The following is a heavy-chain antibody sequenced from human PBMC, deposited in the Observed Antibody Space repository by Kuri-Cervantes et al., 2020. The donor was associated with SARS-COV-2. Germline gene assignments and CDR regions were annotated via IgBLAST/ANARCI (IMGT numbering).Heavy chain of an antibody. Sequence: GESLKISCAASGFTFSSYGMHWVRQAPGTVLEWVAVIWYDGSNEYYADSVKGRFTISRDNSKNTLYLQMNSLRAEDTAVYYCARENPYCSGGSCYSGAFDIWGQGTMVTVSS. CDR1: GFTFSSYG. CDR3: ARENPYCSGGSCYSGAFDI. V-gene: IGHV3-33*01. D-gene: IGHD2-15*01. J-gene: IGHJ3*02. CDR2: IWYDGSNE.